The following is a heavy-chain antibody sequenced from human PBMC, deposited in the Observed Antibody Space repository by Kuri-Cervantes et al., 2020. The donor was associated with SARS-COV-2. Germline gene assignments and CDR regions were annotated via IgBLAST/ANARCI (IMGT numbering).Heavy chain of an antibody. J-gene: IGHJ2*01. V-gene: IGHV3-30-3*01. Sequence: GGSLRLSCAASGFTFSSYAMHWVRQAPGKGLEWVAVISYDGSNKYYADSVKGRFTISRDNSKNTLYLQMNSLRAEDTAVYYCARAPQGRYCSSTSCPIVWYFDLWGRGTLVTVSS. CDR1: GFTFSSYA. CDR3: ARAPQGRYCSSTSCPIVWYFDL. D-gene: IGHD2-2*01. CDR2: ISYDGSNK.